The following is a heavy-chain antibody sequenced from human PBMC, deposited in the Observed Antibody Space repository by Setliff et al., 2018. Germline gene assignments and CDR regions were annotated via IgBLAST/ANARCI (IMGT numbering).Heavy chain of an antibody. V-gene: IGHV4-39*01. CDR3: ATREQLWSTHFDY. Sequence: SETLSLTCAVSGYSISSGGYYWGWIRQPPGKGLEWIGSIYYSGSTYYNPSLKSRVTISVDTSKNQFSLKLSSVTAADTAVYYCATREQLWSTHFDYWGQGTLVTVSS. D-gene: IGHD5-18*01. CDR2: IYYSGST. J-gene: IGHJ4*02. CDR1: GYSISSGGYY.